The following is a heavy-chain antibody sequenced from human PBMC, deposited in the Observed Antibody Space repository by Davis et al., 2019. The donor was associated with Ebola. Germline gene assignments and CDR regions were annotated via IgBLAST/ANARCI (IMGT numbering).Heavy chain of an antibody. CDR1: GFNVRSNY. J-gene: IGHJ3*01. Sequence: GGSLRLSCAVSGFNVRSNYLNWVRQAPGKGLQWVSVIYADGSTYYADSVKGRFTISRDTSKNTMFLQMTGLRAEDTAIYYCARGGLLSALDLWGQGTMVSVSS. CDR3: ARGGLLSALDL. V-gene: IGHV3-53*01. CDR2: IYADGST. D-gene: IGHD2-15*01.